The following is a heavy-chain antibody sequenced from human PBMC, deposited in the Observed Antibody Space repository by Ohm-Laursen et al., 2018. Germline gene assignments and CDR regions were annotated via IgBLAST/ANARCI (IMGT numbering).Heavy chain of an antibody. D-gene: IGHD3-16*02. Sequence: SVKVSCKASGGTFSSYAISWVRQAPGQGLEWMGGIIPIFGTANYAQKFQGRVTITADESTSTAYMELSSLRSEDTAVYYCASIGRLGELSYFDYWGQGTLVTVSS. J-gene: IGHJ4*02. CDR1: GGTFSSYA. CDR3: ASIGRLGELSYFDY. V-gene: IGHV1-69*13. CDR2: IIPIFGTA.